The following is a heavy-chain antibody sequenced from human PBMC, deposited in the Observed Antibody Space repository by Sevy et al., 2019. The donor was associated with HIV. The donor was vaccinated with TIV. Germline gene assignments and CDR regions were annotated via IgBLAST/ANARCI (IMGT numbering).Heavy chain of an antibody. Sequence: GESLKISCKASGYKFTTYWIGWARQMPGKGLEWMGMIYPRDSDTRYSPSFQGQVTIPAEESINTAYLQWSSLKASDTAMYFCARHVDMTTLIGGLYYFDSWGQGTLVTVSS. CDR1: GYKFTTYW. CDR2: IYPRDSDT. J-gene: IGHJ4*02. D-gene: IGHD4-4*01. CDR3: ARHVDMTTLIGGLYYFDS. V-gene: IGHV5-51*01.